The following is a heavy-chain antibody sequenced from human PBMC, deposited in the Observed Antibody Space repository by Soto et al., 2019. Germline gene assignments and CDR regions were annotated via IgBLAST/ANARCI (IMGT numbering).Heavy chain of an antibody. Sequence: QVQLVESGGGVVQPGRSLRLSCAASGFTFSSYAMHWVREAPGKGLEWVAVISYDGSNKYYADSVKGLFTISRDNSKNTLYLQMNSLRAEDTAVYYCARDGVVVVVAAPYANWFDPWGQGTLVTVSS. V-gene: IGHV3-30-3*01. D-gene: IGHD2-15*01. J-gene: IGHJ5*02. CDR3: ARDGVVVVVAAPYANWFDP. CDR1: GFTFSSYA. CDR2: ISYDGSNK.